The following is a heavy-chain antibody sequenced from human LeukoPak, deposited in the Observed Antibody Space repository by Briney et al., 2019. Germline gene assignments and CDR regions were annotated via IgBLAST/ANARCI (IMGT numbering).Heavy chain of an antibody. CDR1: GFTFSNYA. J-gene: IGHJ4*02. CDR2: ISDSGVTA. Sequence: PGGSLRLSCAASGFTFSNYAMSWVCQAPGQGLDWVSAISDSGVTAYYADSVKGRFTISRDNSKSTLYLQMNSLRAEDTAVYYCANLNAPYWGNFDYWGQGTLVTVSS. D-gene: IGHD3-16*01. CDR3: ANLNAPYWGNFDY. V-gene: IGHV3-23*01.